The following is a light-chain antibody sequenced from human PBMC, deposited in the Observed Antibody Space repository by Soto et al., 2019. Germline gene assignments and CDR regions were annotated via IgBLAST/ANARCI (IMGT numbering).Light chain of an antibody. Sequence: EIVLTQSPGTLSLSPGERATLSCRASQSVDSTYLAWYQQKPDQSPRLLIYATSTRAAGIPDRFSGSGSGTDFTLTISRLEPDDVAVYYCQQYDTSPPMYTFDQGTKVDIK. CDR2: ATS. CDR1: QSVDSTY. J-gene: IGKJ2*01. V-gene: IGKV3-20*01. CDR3: QQYDTSPPMYT.